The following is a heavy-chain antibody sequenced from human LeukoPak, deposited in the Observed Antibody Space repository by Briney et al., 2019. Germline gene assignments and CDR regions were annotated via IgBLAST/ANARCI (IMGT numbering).Heavy chain of an antibody. D-gene: IGHD3-22*01. V-gene: IGHV3-23*01. CDR3: AKDDYYDSSGFFDY. CDR1: GFAVSSNY. J-gene: IGHJ4*02. CDR2: ISGSGGST. Sequence: GGSLRLSCAASGFAVSSNYMSWVRQAPGKGLEWVSAISGSGGSTYYADSVKGRFTISRDNSKNTLYLQMNSLRAEDTAVYYCAKDDYYDSSGFFDYWGQGTLVTVSS.